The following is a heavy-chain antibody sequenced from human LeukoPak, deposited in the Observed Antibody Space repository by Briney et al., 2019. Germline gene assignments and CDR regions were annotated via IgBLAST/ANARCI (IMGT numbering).Heavy chain of an antibody. CDR1: VGSTISYY. CDR2: IYTSWST. CDR3: ARERPLQTYYYYGMDV. J-gene: IGHJ6*02. D-gene: IGHD5-24*01. Sequence: SETLSPTLPSPVGSTISYYGSWIRPPAARELEGIGRIYTSWSTNYNPSLKSRVTMSVDTSKNQFSLKLSSVTAADTAVYYCARERPLQTYYYYGMDVWGQGTTVTVSS. V-gene: IGHV4-4*07.